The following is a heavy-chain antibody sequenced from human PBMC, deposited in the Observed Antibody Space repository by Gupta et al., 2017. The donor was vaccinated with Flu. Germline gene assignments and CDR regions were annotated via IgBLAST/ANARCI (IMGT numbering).Heavy chain of an antibody. J-gene: IGHJ4*02. Sequence: QVQLQESGPGLVKPSQTLSLTCTVSRGSINSGDYYWSWIRQHPGKGLEWIGYIYYSGSSYYNPSLKSRVTRSGDTSKNQFSLKLSSVTAADTAVEFCATSMVNGRSEFFGWGQGTLGTVSS. D-gene: IGHD2-8*01. CDR1: RGSINSGDYY. CDR3: ATSMVNGRSEFFG. CDR2: IYYSGSS. V-gene: IGHV4-31*03.